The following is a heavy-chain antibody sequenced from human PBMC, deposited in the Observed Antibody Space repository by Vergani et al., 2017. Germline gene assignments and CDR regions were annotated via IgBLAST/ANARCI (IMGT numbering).Heavy chain of an antibody. J-gene: IGHJ6*02. V-gene: IGHV3-23*01. Sequence: EVQLLESGGDLVQPGGSLRLSCAASGFTFNHYAMNWVRQAPGKGLEWVSGISVSGGSTYYAGTVKGRFTISRVSSKNTQYLQMNSLSAGDTAVYYGARVVVPAASDYGMDVWGQGTTVTVSS. D-gene: IGHD2-2*01. CDR3: ARVVVPAASDYGMDV. CDR1: GFTFNHYA. CDR2: ISVSGGST.